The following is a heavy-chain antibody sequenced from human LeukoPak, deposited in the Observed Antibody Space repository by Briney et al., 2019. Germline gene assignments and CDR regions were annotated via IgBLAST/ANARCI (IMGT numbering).Heavy chain of an antibody. Sequence: GGSLRLSCAASGFTVSSNYMSWVRQAPGKGLEWVSVIYSGGSTYYADSVKGRFTISRDNSKNTLYLQMNSLGAEDTAVYYCAREGRSGYDSRYFDYWGQGTLVTVSS. V-gene: IGHV3-53*01. D-gene: IGHD5-12*01. CDR2: IYSGGST. CDR1: GFTVSSNY. J-gene: IGHJ4*02. CDR3: AREGRSGYDSRYFDY.